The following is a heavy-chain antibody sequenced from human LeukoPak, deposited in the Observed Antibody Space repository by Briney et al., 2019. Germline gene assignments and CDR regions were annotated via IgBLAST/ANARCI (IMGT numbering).Heavy chain of an antibody. J-gene: IGHJ2*01. Sequence: GGSLRLSCAASGFSVSSNYTSWVRQAPGKGLEWVSLILSGGSTNYADSVKGRFTISRDNSKSTLDLQMNSLRAEDTAVYYCARLPGYSSGYFDLWGRGTLVTVSS. CDR3: ARLPGYSSGYFDL. CDR2: ILSGGST. CDR1: GFSVSSNY. D-gene: IGHD3-22*01. V-gene: IGHV3-66*04.